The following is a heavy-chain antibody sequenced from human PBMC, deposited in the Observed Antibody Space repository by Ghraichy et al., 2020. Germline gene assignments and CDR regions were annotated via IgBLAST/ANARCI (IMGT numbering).Heavy chain of an antibody. CDR3: ARGRGFGELFPPLFDY. Sequence: SETLSLTCAVYGGSFSGYYWSWIRQPPGKGLEWIGEINHSGSTNYNPSLKSRVTISVDTSKNQFSLKLSSVTAADTAVYYCARGRGFGELFPPLFDYWGQGTLVTVSS. V-gene: IGHV4-34*01. J-gene: IGHJ4*02. CDR1: GGSFSGYY. D-gene: IGHD3-10*01. CDR2: INHSGST.